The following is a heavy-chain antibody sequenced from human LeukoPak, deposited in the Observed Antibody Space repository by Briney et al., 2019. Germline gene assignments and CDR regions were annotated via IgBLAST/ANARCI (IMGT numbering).Heavy chain of an antibody. J-gene: IGHJ3*02. CDR3: AKGLTYYYDSSGHTTLGWGAFDI. CDR1: GFTFSRYW. Sequence: PGGSLRLSCAASGFTFSRYWMSWVRQAPGKGLEWVANIKHDGGEKYYVDSVKGRFTISRDNAKNSLYLQMNSLRAEDTAVYYCAKGLTYYYDSSGHTTLGWGAFDIWGQGTMVTVSS. V-gene: IGHV3-7*03. CDR2: IKHDGGEK. D-gene: IGHD3-22*01.